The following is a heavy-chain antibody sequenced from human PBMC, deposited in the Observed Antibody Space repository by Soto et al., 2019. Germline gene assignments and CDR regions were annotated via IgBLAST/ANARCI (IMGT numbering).Heavy chain of an antibody. V-gene: IGHV1-46*01. CDR1: GYNFASNH. D-gene: IGHD6-13*01. J-gene: IGHJ4*02. CDR3: ARDRFGSWTFDY. Sequence: QVQLVQSGAEVREPGASVKVSCKASGYNFASNHMHWARQTPGQGLEWMGIINPSDDSTSYAQKFRGRVTVTRDTPTSTVYMELSGLTSEDTAVYYCARDRFGSWTFDYWGQGTLVTVSS. CDR2: INPSDDST.